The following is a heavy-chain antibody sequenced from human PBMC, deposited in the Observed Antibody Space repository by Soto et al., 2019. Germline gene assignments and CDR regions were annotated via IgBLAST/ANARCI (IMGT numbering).Heavy chain of an antibody. D-gene: IGHD6-19*01. V-gene: IGHV3-23*01. CDR3: AKTHSSGWVCFGFDP. J-gene: IGHJ5*02. CDR1: GFTFSSYA. CDR2: ISSSGGST. Sequence: EVQLMESGGGLVQPGGSLRLSCAASGFTFSSYAMSWVRQAPEKGLEWVSAISSSGGSTYYADSVKGRFTISRDNSKNTLYLQRNSLRAEDTAVYYCAKTHSSGWVCFGFDPWGQGTLVTVSS.